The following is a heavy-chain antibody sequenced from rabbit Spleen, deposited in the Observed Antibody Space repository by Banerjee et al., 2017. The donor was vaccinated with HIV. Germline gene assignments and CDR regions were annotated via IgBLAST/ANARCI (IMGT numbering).Heavy chain of an antibody. CDR2: IDAGSSGFT. Sequence: QSLEESGGDLVKPGASLTLTCTASGVSFSIISYMCWVRQAPGKGLEWIACIDAGSSGFTYFATWAKGRFTISKTSSTTVTLQMTRLTAADTATYFCARDTASSFSSYGMDLWGPGTLVTVS. V-gene: IGHV1S40*01. CDR3: ARDTASSFSSYGMDL. D-gene: IGHD8-1*01. CDR1: GVSFSIISY. J-gene: IGHJ6*01.